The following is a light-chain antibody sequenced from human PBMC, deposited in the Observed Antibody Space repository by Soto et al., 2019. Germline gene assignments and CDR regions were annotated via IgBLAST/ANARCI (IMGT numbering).Light chain of an antibody. CDR2: DAS. J-gene: IGKJ4*01. V-gene: IGKV3-15*01. CDR3: QQYNNWPPRT. CDR1: QSVSSD. Sequence: EIVMTQSPATLSVSPGERATLSCRASQSVSSDLAWYQQKPGQAPRLLIYDASTRSTGIPARFSGSGSGTEFTLTISSLQSEDFALYYCQQYNNWPPRTFGGGTKVDI.